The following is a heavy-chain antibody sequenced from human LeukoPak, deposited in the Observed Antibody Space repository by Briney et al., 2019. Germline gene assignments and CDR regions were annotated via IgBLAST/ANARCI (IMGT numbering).Heavy chain of an antibody. J-gene: IGHJ4*02. CDR1: GITFSNYA. CDR2: ISGSGGNT. CDR3: AKDPHRIVVTPAR. D-gene: IGHD3-22*01. Sequence: GGSLRVSCAASGITFSNYAMSWVRQAPGKGLEWVSGISGSGGNTYYADSVKGRFTISRDNSKNTLYLQMNSLRAEDTAVYYCAKDPHRIVVTPARWGRGTLVTVSS. V-gene: IGHV3-23*01.